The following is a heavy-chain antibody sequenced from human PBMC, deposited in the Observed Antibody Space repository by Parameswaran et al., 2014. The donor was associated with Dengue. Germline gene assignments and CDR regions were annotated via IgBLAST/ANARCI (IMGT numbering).Heavy chain of an antibody. CDR2: IHWDDVK. D-gene: IGHD3-3*01. Sequence: GPTLVKPTQTLTLTCTFSGFSLNTSEVSVSWIRQPPGKALEWLARIHWDDVKYSSSSLRTRLTISKDTSKNQVVLTLTNMDPMDTATYYCARMKGFWSGYTYYYMDVWGKGTTVTVSS. J-gene: IGHJ6*03. CDR1: GFSLNTSEVS. V-gene: IGHV2-70*11. CDR3: ARMKGFWSGYTYYYMDV.